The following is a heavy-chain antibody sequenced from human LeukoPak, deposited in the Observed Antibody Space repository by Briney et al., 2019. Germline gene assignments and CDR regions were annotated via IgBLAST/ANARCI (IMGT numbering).Heavy chain of an antibody. D-gene: IGHD3-10*01. J-gene: IGHJ4*02. CDR2: IYNSGST. V-gene: IGHV4-59*08. CDR3: ASIYFYGSGSYFGY. CDR1: GGSVSNYH. Sequence: SETLSLTCTVSGGSVSNYHWSWIRQPPGKGLEWIGYIYNSGSTNYNPSLKSRVMISVDTSKNQFSLKLTCVTPADTAVYYCASIYFYGSGSYFGYWGQGTLVTVSS.